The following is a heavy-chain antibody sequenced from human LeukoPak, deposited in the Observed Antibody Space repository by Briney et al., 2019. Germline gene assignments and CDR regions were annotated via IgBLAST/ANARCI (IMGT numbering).Heavy chain of an antibody. CDR1: GFTFSNYW. CDR3: ARDLYCSGDSCQRSSALDV. J-gene: IGHJ6*02. CDR2: IKQDGSEQ. V-gene: IGHV3-7*03. D-gene: IGHD2-15*01. Sequence: PGGSLRLSCAVSGFTFSNYWMSWVRQAPGKGLEWVANIKQDGSEQYYVDSVRGRFTISRDNGKNSLYLQMNSLRAADTAVYYCARDLYCSGDSCQRSSALDVWGQGTTVTVSS.